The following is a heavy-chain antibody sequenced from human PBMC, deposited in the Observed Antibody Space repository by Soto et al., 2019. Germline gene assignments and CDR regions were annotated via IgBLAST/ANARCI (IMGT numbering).Heavy chain of an antibody. CDR1: SGSISSGDYY. J-gene: IGHJ1*01. CDR3: ASLNFGVGDAGSFAG. V-gene: IGHV4-30-4*01. CDR2: IYHIGST. Sequence: QVQLQESGPGLVRPSQTLSLTCTVSSGSISSGDYYWTWIRQPPGKGLEWIGHIYHIGSTHHNPSLKSRITLPVDRSKNRSPLILNFGTAADPAGYYWASLNFGVGDAGSFAGWGQAPWSPSPQ. D-gene: IGHD3-3*01.